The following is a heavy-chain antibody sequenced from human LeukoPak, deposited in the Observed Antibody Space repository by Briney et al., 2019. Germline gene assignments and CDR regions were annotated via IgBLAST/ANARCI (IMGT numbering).Heavy chain of an antibody. D-gene: IGHD6-19*01. V-gene: IGHV3-48*03. CDR2: ISSSGSTI. Sequence: GGSLRLSCAASGFTFSSYEMNWVRQAPGKGLEWVSYISSSGSTIYYADSVKGRFTISRDNAKNSLCLQMNSLRAEDTAVYYCARSHSSGWYISVGYFDYWGQGTLVTVSS. J-gene: IGHJ4*02. CDR3: ARSHSSGWYISVGYFDY. CDR1: GFTFSSYE.